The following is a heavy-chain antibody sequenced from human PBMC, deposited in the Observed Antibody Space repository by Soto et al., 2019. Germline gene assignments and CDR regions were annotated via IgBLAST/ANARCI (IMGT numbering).Heavy chain of an antibody. CDR2: INAGNGNT. Sequence: GASVKVSCKASGYTFTSYSMHWVRQAPGQRLEWMGWINAGNGNTKYSQKFQGRVTITRDTSASTAYMELSSLRSEDTAVYYCARRIAVALDAFDSWGQGTMVTVSS. CDR3: ARRIAVALDAFDS. J-gene: IGHJ3*02. D-gene: IGHD6-19*01. V-gene: IGHV1-3*01. CDR1: GYTFTSYS.